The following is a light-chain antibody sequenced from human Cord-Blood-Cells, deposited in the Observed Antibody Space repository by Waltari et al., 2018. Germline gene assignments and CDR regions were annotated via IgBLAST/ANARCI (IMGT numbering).Light chain of an antibody. J-gene: IGLJ1*01. CDR1: TSDVGSYHL. CDR2: EGS. CDR3: CSYAGSSVYF. V-gene: IGLV2-23*01. Sequence: QSALTQPSSVSGSPGQSITIPCTGTTSDVGSYHLVFWYQQNPGKAPKLMIYEGSKRPSVISKRFSGSKSGNTASLTISGLQAEDEADYYCCSYAGSSVYFFGTGTKVTVL.